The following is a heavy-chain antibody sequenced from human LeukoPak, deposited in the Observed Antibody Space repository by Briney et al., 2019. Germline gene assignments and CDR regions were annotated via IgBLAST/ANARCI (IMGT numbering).Heavy chain of an antibody. CDR2: INPSGGGT. CDR3: ARDMLAVPSNWFDP. D-gene: IGHD2-8*01. Sequence: ASVKVSCKASGYTFTSYYIHWVRQAPGQGLEWMGVINPSGGGTSYAQKFQGRVTMTRDTSTSTVYVDLGSLRSEDTAVYFCARDMLAVPSNWFDPWGQGTLVTVSS. V-gene: IGHV1-46*01. CDR1: GYTFTSYY. J-gene: IGHJ5*02.